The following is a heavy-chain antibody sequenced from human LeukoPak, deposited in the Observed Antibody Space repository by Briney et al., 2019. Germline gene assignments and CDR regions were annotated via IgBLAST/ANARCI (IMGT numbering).Heavy chain of an antibody. J-gene: IGHJ4*02. D-gene: IGHD1-14*01. CDR3: ARWPTTGGR. CDR2: IYNGGTT. Sequence: GGSLRLSCAASGFPVSDNYMTWVRQAPGKGLEWVSVIYNGGTTKYADSVKGRFIISRDNSRNMLYLQMNSLRVEDTAVYYCARWPTTGGRWGQGTLVTVSP. V-gene: IGHV3-66*01. CDR1: GFPVSDNY.